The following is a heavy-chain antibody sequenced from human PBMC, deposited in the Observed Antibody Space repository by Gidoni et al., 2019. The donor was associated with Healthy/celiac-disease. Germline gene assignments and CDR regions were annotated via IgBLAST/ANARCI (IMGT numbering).Heavy chain of an antibody. CDR2: IWYDGSNK. V-gene: IGHV3-33*01. Sequence: QVQLVESGGGVVQPGRSLRLSCAASGFTFSSYGMHWVRQAPGKGLGWVAVIWYDGSNKYYADSVKGRFTISRDNSKNTLYLQMNSLRAEDTAVYYCARSSSGYAFDIWGQGTMVTVSS. CDR1: GFTFSSYG. D-gene: IGHD6-25*01. J-gene: IGHJ3*02. CDR3: ARSSSGYAFDI.